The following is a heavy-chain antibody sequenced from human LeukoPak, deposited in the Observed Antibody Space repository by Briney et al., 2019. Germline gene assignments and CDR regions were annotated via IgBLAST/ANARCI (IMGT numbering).Heavy chain of an antibody. Sequence: RGSLRLSCAASGFTFTSYGMHWVRQAPGKGLEWVAVLSYDGSNTYYADSVKGRFTISRDDSKNTLFLHMNSLRAEDTAVYFCAKDDSTLGQSVNRYFDYWGQGTLDTVSS. D-gene: IGHD3-16*01. CDR3: AKDDSTLGQSVNRYFDY. CDR1: GFTFTSYG. V-gene: IGHV3-30*18. J-gene: IGHJ4*02. CDR2: LSYDGSNT.